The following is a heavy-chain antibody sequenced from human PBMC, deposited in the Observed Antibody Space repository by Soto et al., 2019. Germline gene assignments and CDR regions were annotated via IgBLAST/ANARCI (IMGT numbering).Heavy chain of an antibody. Sequence: LTLTCAVSGVSIRGINWWSWVRQPPGKGLEWIGEIYHGGSTNYNPSLKSRVTISVDKSKNQFPLKLSSVTAADTAVYYCTRVAYYGSGSYGRFDYWGQGTLVTVSS. CDR3: TRVAYYGSGSYGRFDY. CDR1: GVSIRGINW. V-gene: IGHV4-4*02. D-gene: IGHD3-10*01. J-gene: IGHJ4*02. CDR2: IYHGGST.